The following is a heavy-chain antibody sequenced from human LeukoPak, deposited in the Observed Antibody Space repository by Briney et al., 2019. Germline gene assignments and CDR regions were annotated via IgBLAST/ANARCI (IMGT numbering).Heavy chain of an antibody. CDR1: GYSFTSYW. V-gene: IGHV5-51*01. D-gene: IGHD4-17*01. J-gene: IGHJ6*02. CDR2: IYPGDSDT. CDR3: ARGATVTTTPYYYYGMDV. Sequence: LGESLKISCKGSGYSFTSYWIGWVRQMPGKGLEWMGIIYPGDSDTRYSPSFQGQVTISADKSISTAYLQWSSLKASDTAMYYCARGATVTTTPYYYYGMDVWGQGTTVTVSS.